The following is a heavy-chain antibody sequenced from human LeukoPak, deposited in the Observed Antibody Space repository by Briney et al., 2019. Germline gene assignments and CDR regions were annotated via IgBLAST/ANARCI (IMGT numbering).Heavy chain of an antibody. CDR3: AREYSGSFDL. V-gene: IGHV4-38-2*02. J-gene: IGHJ2*01. CDR1: GYSISSGYY. Sequence: SETLSLTCTVSGYSISSGYYWGWIRQPPGKGLEWIGEINHSGSTDYNASLKSRVTISLDTSKNQFSLNLNSVTAADTAVYYCAREYSGSFDLWGRGTLVTVSS. D-gene: IGHD5-12*01. CDR2: INHSGST.